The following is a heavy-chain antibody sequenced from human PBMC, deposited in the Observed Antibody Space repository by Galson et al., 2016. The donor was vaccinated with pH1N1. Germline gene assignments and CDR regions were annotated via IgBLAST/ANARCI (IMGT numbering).Heavy chain of an antibody. J-gene: IGHJ4*02. CDR1: GYTFSDFH. Sequence: SVKVSCKASGYTFSDFHIHWVRQAPGQGLEWLAWINPDSGNTGYAQKFQGKVTFTRNTSIITAYMELSSLRSEDTAVYYCARGQPLWGYSGWYWGQGTLVTVSS. CDR2: INPDSGNT. V-gene: IGHV1-8*03. D-gene: IGHD1-26*01. CDR3: ARGQPLWGYSGWY.